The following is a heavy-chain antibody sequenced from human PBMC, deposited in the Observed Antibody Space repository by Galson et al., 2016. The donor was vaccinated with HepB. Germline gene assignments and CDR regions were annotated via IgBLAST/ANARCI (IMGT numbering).Heavy chain of an antibody. V-gene: IGHV2-5*02. D-gene: IGHD3-22*01. Sequence: PALVKPTQTLTLTCTFSGFSLSTSAVGVQWIRQPPGKALEWLALIYWDDDKRYSPSLKSRLTITKDTSKDQVVLTLTNMDPVDTATYYCAHNRYYDSSGYANMGDYYFDYWGQGTLVTVSS. CDR3: AHNRYYDSSGYANMGDYYFDY. CDR1: GFSLSTSAVG. J-gene: IGHJ4*02. CDR2: IYWDDDK.